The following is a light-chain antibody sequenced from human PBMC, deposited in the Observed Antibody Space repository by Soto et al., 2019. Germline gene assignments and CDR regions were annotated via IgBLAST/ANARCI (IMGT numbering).Light chain of an antibody. V-gene: IGKV1-5*03. CDR1: QNIRTW. CDR2: QAS. CDR3: QQYSTYLWT. J-gene: IGKJ1*01. Sequence: DIQMTQSPSTLSASVGDRVTMTCRASQNIRTWLAWYQQKPGKAPRLLMYQASSLKSGVPSRFSGSGSETEFTLTITSLPPDDTATYCCQQYSTYLWTFGQGTKVDVK.